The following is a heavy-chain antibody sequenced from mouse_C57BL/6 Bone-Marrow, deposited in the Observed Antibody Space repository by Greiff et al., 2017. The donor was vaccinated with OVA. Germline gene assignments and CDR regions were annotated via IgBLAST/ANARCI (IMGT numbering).Heavy chain of an antibody. CDR2: IDPNSGGT. CDR1: GYTFTSYW. CDR3: ARRDYSNYVGFAY. Sequence: QVQLQQPGAELVKPGASVKLSCKASGYTFTSYWMHWVKQRPGRGLEWIGRIDPNSGGTKYNEKFKSKATLTVDKPSSTAYMQLSSLTSEDSAVYYCARRDYSNYVGFAYWGQGTLVTVSA. D-gene: IGHD2-5*01. V-gene: IGHV1-62-3*01. J-gene: IGHJ3*01.